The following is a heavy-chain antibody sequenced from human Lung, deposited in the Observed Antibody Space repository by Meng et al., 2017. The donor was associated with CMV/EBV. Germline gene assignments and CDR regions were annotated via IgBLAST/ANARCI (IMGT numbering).Heavy chain of an antibody. J-gene: IGHJ3*01. CDR2: ISTSSSYI. CDR3: ARVLETGAAFDV. V-gene: IGHV3-21*01. D-gene: IGHD3-3*01. CDR1: GFTLSRYS. Sequence: GEXXTISCAASGFTLSRYSMNWVRQAPGKGLEWVSSISTSSSYIYYRDSVKGRFTISRDNAMNSLSLQMKSLRAEDTAVYYCARVLETGAAFDVWGQGTMVTVSS.